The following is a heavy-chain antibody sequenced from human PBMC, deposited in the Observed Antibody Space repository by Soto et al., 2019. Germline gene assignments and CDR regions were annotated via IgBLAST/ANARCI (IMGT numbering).Heavy chain of an antibody. D-gene: IGHD6-13*01. Sequence: ASVKVSCKASGYTFTSYGISWVRQAPGQGLEWMGWISAYNGNTNYAQKLQGRVTMTTDTSTSTAYMELRSLRSDDTAVYYCARDGPTEQLINWFDPWGQGTLVTVSS. J-gene: IGHJ5*02. CDR1: GYTFTSYG. CDR2: ISAYNGNT. CDR3: ARDGPTEQLINWFDP. V-gene: IGHV1-18*01.